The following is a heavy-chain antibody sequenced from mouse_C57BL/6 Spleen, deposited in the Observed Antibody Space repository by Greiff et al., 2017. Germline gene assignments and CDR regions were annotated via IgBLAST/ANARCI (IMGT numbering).Heavy chain of an antibody. CDR1: GYTFTDYE. Sequence: QVQLQQSGAELVRPGASVTLSCKASGYTFTDYEMHWVKQTPVHGLEWIGAIDPETGGTAYNQKFKGKAILTADKSSSTAYMELRSLTSEDSAVYYCTRGLTGTNFDYWGQGTTLTVSS. D-gene: IGHD4-1*01. CDR2: IDPETGGT. CDR3: TRGLTGTNFDY. J-gene: IGHJ2*01. V-gene: IGHV1-15*01.